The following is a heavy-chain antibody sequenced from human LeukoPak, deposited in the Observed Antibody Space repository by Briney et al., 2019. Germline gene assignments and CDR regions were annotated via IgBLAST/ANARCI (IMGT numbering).Heavy chain of an antibody. CDR1: GDSISSSSYY. D-gene: IGHD6-13*01. CDR2: IYYSGST. V-gene: IGHV4-39*07. CDR3: ARKGYSISWYSP. J-gene: IGHJ5*02. Sequence: SETLSLTCTVSGDSISSSSYYWGWIRQPPGKGLEWIGSIYYSGSTSYNPSLKSRVTISLDTSKNQFSLKLTSVTAADTAVYYCARKGYSISWYSPWGQGTLVTVSS.